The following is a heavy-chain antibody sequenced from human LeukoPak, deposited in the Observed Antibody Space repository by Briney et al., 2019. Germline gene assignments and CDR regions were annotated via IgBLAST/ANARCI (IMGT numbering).Heavy chain of an antibody. J-gene: IGHJ4*02. CDR1: GLIFSRDG. CDR2: ISDDGNIK. D-gene: IGHD7-27*01. CDR3: VRDNGGEFL. V-gene: IGHV3-30*03. Sequence: GGSLRLSCAASGLIFSRDGMHWVRQAPGKGLEWVAVISDDGNIKYYADSVKGRFTISRDNAKNTLYLQMNSLTAEDAAVYYCVRDNGGEFLWGQGTLVTVSS.